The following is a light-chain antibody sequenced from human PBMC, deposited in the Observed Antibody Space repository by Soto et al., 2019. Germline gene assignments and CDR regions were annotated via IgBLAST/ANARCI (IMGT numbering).Light chain of an antibody. Sequence: QSALTQPASVSGSPGQSITISCTGTSSDVGTYNYVSWYQQHSGKAPKLMIYEVSNRPSGVSNRFSGSKSGNTASLTISGLQAEDEADYYCSAYTVSRTYVFGTGTKVTVL. V-gene: IGLV2-14*01. CDR1: SSDVGTYNY. J-gene: IGLJ1*01. CDR2: EVS. CDR3: SAYTVSRTYV.